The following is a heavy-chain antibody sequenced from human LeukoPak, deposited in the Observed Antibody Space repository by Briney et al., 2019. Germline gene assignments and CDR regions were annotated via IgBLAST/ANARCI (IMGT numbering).Heavy chain of an antibody. D-gene: IGHD2-15*01. V-gene: IGHV3-72*01. Sequence: GGSLSLSCARCGFTFSDHHVDWVRPAPGEGLGWDGCVRAKASSHTTEYAASVKGRFTLSRDDSKNPLSLQTNSLKTDDTAIYYCASVGGYISGSDAFDLWGQGTMVTVSS. CDR3: ASVGGYISGSDAFDL. CDR2: VRAKASSHTT. J-gene: IGHJ3*01. CDR1: GFTFSDHH.